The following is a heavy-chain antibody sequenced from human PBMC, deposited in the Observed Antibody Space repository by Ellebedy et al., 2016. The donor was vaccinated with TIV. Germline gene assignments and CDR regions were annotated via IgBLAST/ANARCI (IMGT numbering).Heavy chain of an antibody. V-gene: IGHV3-53*01. CDR3: ARRDRVAGVDY. CDR1: GFTFSIYA. D-gene: IGHD6-19*01. CDR2: IYSVGTT. J-gene: IGHJ4*02. Sequence: GESLKISCAASGFTFSIYAMSWVRQAPGKGLEWVSLIYSVGTTYYADSVKGRFTISRDGSKNTVYLQMNSLRAEDTAMYYCARRDRVAGVDYWGRGTLVTVSS.